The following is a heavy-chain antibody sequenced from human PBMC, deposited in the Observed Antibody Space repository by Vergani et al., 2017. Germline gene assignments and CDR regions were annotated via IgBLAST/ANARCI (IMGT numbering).Heavy chain of an antibody. D-gene: IGHD5-24*01. V-gene: IGHV3-43*01. CDR2: ISWDGGST. CDR1: GFTFDVYT. J-gene: IGHJ4*02. CDR3: AKDAMRDSYNSWGVDY. Sequence: EVQLVESGGVVVQPGGSLRLSCAASGFTFDVYTMHWVRQVPGKGLEWVSLISWDGGSTYYADSVKGRFTISRDNSKNSLYLQMNSVRTEDTALYYCAKDAMRDSYNSWGVDYWGQGTLVTVSS.